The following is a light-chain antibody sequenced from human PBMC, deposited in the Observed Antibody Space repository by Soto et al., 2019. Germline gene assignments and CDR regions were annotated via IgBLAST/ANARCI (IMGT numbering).Light chain of an antibody. V-gene: IGKV3-15*01. CDR2: GAS. CDR1: QSVSSN. Sequence: EIVMTQSPATLSVSPGDRTTLSCRASQSVSSNLAWYQQKPGQAPRLLIYGASTRATGIPARFSGSGSGTDFTLTISSLQSEDFAVYYCQQYNNWPPRDSFGQGTKLEIK. J-gene: IGKJ2*01. CDR3: QQYNNWPPRDS.